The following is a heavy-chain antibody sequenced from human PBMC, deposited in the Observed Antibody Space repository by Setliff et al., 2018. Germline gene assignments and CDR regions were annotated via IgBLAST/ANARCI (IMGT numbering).Heavy chain of an antibody. CDR3: ARHKSNGSGSYPSLYMDV. V-gene: IGHV4-39*01. J-gene: IGHJ6*03. CDR2: IYYSGST. D-gene: IGHD3-10*01. Sequence: PSETLSLTCRVSGGSISSGNYYWGLIRQPPGKGLEWVATIYYSGSTYSNPSLKSRLIISVDAPDDQLSVKLSSVTAADTAVYYCARHKSNGSGSYPSLYMDVWGKGIMVTVSS. CDR1: GGSISSGNYY.